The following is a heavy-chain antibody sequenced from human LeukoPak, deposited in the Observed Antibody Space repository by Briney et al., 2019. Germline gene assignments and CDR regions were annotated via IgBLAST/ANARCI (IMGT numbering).Heavy chain of an antibody. J-gene: IGHJ4*02. D-gene: IGHD2-21*02. V-gene: IGHV1-2*02. CDR2: IKPNTGAT. CDR3: ARGFRVVMTAFLDY. CDR1: GYTFSDNY. Sequence: ASVMVSCKDSGYTFSDNYIHWVRQDPGQGLEWVGWIKPNTGATHYSKRFQGRVTMTRDTSVSTAYMELTSLRSDDTAVYFCARGFRVVMTAFLDYWGQGTLVIVSS.